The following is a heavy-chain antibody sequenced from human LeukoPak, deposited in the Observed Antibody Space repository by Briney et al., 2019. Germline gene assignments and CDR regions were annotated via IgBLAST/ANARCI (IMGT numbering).Heavy chain of an antibody. V-gene: IGHV1-18*01. J-gene: IGHJ4*02. CDR3: ARDQAATNTQVRFCLD. Sequence: GASVNVSFKASGYTFTSYGISWVRQPRGQGLEGMGWISAYNGNASFAQKLQGRVTMTTDTSTSTAYMDLRSLRSDDTAVYYCARDQAATNTQVRFCLDWGQGTLVTVSS. D-gene: IGHD3-9*01. CDR1: GYTFTSYG. CDR2: ISAYNGNA.